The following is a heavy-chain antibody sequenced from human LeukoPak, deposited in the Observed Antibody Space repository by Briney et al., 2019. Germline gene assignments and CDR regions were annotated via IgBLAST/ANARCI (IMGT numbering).Heavy chain of an antibody. D-gene: IGHD6-19*01. Sequence: PGRSLRLSCAASGFTFSSYGMHWVHQAPGKGLEWVAVIWYDGSNKYYADSVKGRFTISRDNSKNTLYLQMNSLRAEDTAVYYCAKELGSGWSLRGLDYCGQGTLVTVSS. CDR2: IWYDGSNK. V-gene: IGHV3-33*06. CDR1: GFTFSSYG. CDR3: AKELGSGWSLRGLDY. J-gene: IGHJ4*02.